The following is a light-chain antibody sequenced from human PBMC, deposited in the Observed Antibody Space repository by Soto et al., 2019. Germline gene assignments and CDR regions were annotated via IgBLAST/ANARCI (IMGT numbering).Light chain of an antibody. V-gene: IGKV3-20*01. CDR3: QRYGGSPLT. Sequence: EIVLTQSPGTLSLSPGERATLSCRASQSVSSNYLAWYQQKPGQAPRLLVYHASSRVTGIPDRFSGSGSGPDFTLTISRLEPEDYAMYYCQRYGGSPLTFGPGTKVDIK. CDR1: QSVSSNY. J-gene: IGKJ3*01. CDR2: HAS.